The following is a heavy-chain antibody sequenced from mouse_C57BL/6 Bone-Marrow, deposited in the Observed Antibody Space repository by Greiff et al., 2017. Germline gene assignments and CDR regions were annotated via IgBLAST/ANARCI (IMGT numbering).Heavy chain of an antibody. J-gene: IGHJ3*01. CDR3: ARDTLDCSSYVD. V-gene: IGHV1-72*01. Sequence: QVQLKQPGAELVKPGASVKLSCKASGYTFTSYWMHWVKQRPGRGLEWIGRIDPNSGGTKYNEKFKSKATLTVDKPSSTAYMQLSSLAAEDSAFYYGARDTLDCSSYVDWGQGTLGNVSA. D-gene: IGHD3-2*02. CDR2: IDPNSGGT. CDR1: GYTFTSYW.